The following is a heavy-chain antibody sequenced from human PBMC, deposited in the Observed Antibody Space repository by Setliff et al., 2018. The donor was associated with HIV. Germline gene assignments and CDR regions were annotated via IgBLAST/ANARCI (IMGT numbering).Heavy chain of an antibody. D-gene: IGHD3-10*01. J-gene: IGHJ3*02. Sequence: SETLSLTCSVSGDSIISDSYYWSWIRQPPGKGLERVGYIYYSGSTNYNPSLKSRVSISVDTSKNQFSLKLSSVTAADTAMYYCGRVGFGELFGAFDIWGQGIMVT. CDR2: IYYSGST. V-gene: IGHV4-61*01. CDR3: GRVGFGELFGAFDI. CDR1: GDSIISDSYY.